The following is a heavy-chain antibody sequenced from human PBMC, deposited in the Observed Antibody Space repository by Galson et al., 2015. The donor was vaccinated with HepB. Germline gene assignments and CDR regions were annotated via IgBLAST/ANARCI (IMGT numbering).Heavy chain of an antibody. V-gene: IGHV3-23*01. CDR1: GFTFRSYA. CDR3: AKDRLNWGSPDY. J-gene: IGHJ4*02. CDR2: ISASGDST. D-gene: IGHD3-16*01. Sequence: SLRLSCAASGFTFRSYAMSWVRQAPGKGLEWVSPISASGDSTYYADSVRGRFTISRDNSKNTLYLRMNSLRVEDTAVYYCAKDRLNWGSPDYWGQGTLVTVSS.